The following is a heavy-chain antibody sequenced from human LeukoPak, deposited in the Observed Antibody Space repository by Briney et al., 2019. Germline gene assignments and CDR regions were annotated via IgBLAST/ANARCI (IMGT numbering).Heavy chain of an antibody. Sequence: SETLPLTCTVSGGSISSYYWSWIRQPAGKGLEWIGRIYTSGSTNYNPSLKSRVTMSVDTSKNQFSLKLSSVTAADTAVYYCARDESHWSGPPRPTHWGQGTLVTVSS. CDR2: IYTSGST. J-gene: IGHJ4*02. V-gene: IGHV4-4*07. D-gene: IGHD3-3*01. CDR1: GGSISSYY. CDR3: ARDESHWSGPPRPTH.